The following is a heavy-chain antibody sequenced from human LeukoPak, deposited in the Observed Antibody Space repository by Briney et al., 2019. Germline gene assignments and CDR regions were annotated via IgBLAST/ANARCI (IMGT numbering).Heavy chain of an antibody. V-gene: IGHV4-38-2*02. CDR2: IYHSGST. J-gene: IGHJ5*02. D-gene: IGHD1-26*01. CDR3: AREQWEFPPEQYNWFDP. Sequence: PSETLSLTCTVSGYSISSGYYWGWLRQPPGKGLEWIGSIYHSGSTYYNPSLKSRVTISVDTSKNQFSLKLSSVTAADTAVYYCAREQWEFPPEQYNWFDPWGQGTLVTVSS. CDR1: GYSISSGYY.